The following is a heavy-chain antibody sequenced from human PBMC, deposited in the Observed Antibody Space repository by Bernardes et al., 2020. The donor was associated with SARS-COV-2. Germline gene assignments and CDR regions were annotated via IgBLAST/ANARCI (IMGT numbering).Heavy chain of an antibody. CDR3: ARGGIVVVVDY. J-gene: IGHJ4*02. V-gene: IGHV3-21*01. CDR1: GFTFSSYS. D-gene: IGHD2-15*01. CDR2: ISSSSSYI. Sequence: GGSLRLSRAASGFTFSSYSMNWVRQAPGKGLEWVSSISSSSSYIYYADSVKGRFTISRDNAKNSLYLQMNSLRAEDTAVYYCARGGIVVVVDYWGQGTLVTVSS.